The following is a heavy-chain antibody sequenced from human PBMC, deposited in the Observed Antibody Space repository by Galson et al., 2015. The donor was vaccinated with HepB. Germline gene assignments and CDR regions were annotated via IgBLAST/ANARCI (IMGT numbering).Heavy chain of an antibody. V-gene: IGHV1-2*02. J-gene: IGHJ4*02. D-gene: IGHD3-9*01. CDR3: ARAPNPIFDWLYFDY. Sequence: SVKVSCKASGYTFTGYYMHWVRLAPGQGLEWMGWINPNSGGTNYAQKFQGRVTMTRDTSISTAYMELSRLRSDDTAVYYCARAPNPIFDWLYFDYWGQGTLVTVSS. CDR1: GYTFTGYY. CDR2: INPNSGGT.